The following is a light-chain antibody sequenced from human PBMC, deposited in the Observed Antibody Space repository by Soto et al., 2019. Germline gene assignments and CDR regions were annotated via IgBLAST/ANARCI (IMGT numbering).Light chain of an antibody. Sequence: QSALTQPASLSGSPGQSISISCTGTSSNLNSISWYQQRPGTAPKLIIYEVSKRPSGISRRFSGSKSANTASLTISGLQAVDEADYYCSSNTPTGIFGGGTKVTVL. CDR3: SSNTPTGI. V-gene: IGLV2-14*03. J-gene: IGLJ2*01. CDR2: EVS. CDR1: SSNLNS.